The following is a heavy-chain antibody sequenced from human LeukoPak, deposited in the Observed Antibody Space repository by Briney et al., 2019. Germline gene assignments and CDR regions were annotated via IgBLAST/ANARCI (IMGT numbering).Heavy chain of an antibody. CDR1: GFTFSSYA. D-gene: IGHD3-9*01. V-gene: IGHV3-23*01. CDR3: AKDPRYFDWLFDAFDI. J-gene: IGHJ3*02. CDR2: ISGSGGST. Sequence: RGSLRLSCAASGFTFSSYAMSWVRQAPGKGLEWVSAISGSGGSTYYADSVKGRFTISRDNSKNTLYLQMNSLRAEDTAVYYCAKDPRYFDWLFDAFDIWGQGTMVTVSS.